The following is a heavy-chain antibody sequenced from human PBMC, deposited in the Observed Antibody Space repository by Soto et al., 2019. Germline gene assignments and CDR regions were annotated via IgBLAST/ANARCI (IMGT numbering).Heavy chain of an antibody. CDR1: GGSFSGYY. V-gene: IGHV4-34*01. J-gene: IGHJ4*02. D-gene: IGHD3-22*01. Sequence: SETLSLTCAVYGGSFSGYYWSWIRQPPGKGLEWIGEINHSGSTNYNPSLKSRVTISVDTSKNQFSLKLSSVTAADTAVYYCATYYDSSGSWHYFDYWGQGTLVTVSS. CDR3: ATYYDSSGSWHYFDY. CDR2: INHSGST.